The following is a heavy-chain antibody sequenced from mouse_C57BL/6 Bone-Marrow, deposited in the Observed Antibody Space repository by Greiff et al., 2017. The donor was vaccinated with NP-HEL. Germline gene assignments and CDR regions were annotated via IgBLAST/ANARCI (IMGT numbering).Heavy chain of an antibody. CDR2: FHPYNDDT. CDR1: GYTFTTYP. J-gene: IGHJ2*01. Sequence: QVQLKESGAELVKPGASVKMSCKASGYTFTTYPIEWVKQNHGKSLEWIGNFHPYNDDTEYTEKFKNKATLTVEKSSSTVYLELSRLTSDDSSVYYGARGGNYWYYFDYWGQGTTLTVSS. V-gene: IGHV1-47*01. D-gene: IGHD2-1*01. CDR3: ARGGNYWYYFDY.